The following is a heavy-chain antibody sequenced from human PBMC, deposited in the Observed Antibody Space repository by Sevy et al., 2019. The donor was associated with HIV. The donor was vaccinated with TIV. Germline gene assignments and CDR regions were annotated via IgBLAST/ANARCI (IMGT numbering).Heavy chain of an antibody. CDR2: ISSSGSPI. CDR1: GFRFNIYE. Sequence: GGSLRLSCAASGFRFNIYEMNWVRQAPGKGLEWVSYISSSGSPIYYADSVKGRFTISRDDFKNTLYLQMNSLRTEDTAVYYCAREGVLSGRVIVSYGMDVWGQGITVTVSS. J-gene: IGHJ6*02. CDR3: AREGVLSGRVIVSYGMDV. D-gene: IGHD3-16*02. V-gene: IGHV3-48*03.